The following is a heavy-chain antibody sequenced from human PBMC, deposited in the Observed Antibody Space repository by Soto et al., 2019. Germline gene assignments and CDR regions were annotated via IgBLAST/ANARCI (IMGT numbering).Heavy chain of an antibody. D-gene: IGHD6-13*01. V-gene: IGHV6-1*01. J-gene: IGHJ5*02. CDR1: GDSVSSNGAA. Sequence: PSQTLSLTCAISGDSVSSNGAAWNWIRQSPSRGLEWLGRTYYRSKWYNDYAVSVKSRITINPDTSKNQFSLQLNSVTPEDTAVYYCARDRLGIAAAGTGLGNWFDPWGQGTLVTVSS. CDR3: ARDRLGIAAAGTGLGNWFDP. CDR2: TYYRSKWYN.